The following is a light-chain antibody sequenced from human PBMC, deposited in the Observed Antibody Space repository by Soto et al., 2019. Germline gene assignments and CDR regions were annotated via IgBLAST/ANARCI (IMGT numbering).Light chain of an antibody. J-gene: IGLJ3*02. V-gene: IGLV2-14*01. CDR1: SSVVGGYNY. Sequence: QSALTQPASVSGSPGQSITISCTGTSSVVGGYNYVSWYQQHPGKAPKLLIYDVSNRPSVVSNRFSGSKSGNTASLTISGLQAEDEADYYCNSYTSSSNLVFGGGTKLTVL. CDR2: DVS. CDR3: NSYTSSSNLV.